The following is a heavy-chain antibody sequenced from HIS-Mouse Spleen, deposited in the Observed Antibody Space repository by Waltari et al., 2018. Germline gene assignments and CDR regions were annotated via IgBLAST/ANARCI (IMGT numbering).Heavy chain of an antibody. V-gene: IGHV5-51*03. CDR1: GYSFTSYW. D-gene: IGHD1-1*01. Sequence: EVQLVQSGAEVKKPGESLKISCKGSGYSFTSYWIGWVRQMPGKGLEWMGIIYPGDSDTGYSPSFQGQVTISADKSISTAYLQWSSLKASDTAMYYCARRAPRAAGTRADWFDPWGQGTLVTVSS. J-gene: IGHJ5*02. CDR3: ARRAPRAAGTRADWFDP. CDR2: IYPGDSDT.